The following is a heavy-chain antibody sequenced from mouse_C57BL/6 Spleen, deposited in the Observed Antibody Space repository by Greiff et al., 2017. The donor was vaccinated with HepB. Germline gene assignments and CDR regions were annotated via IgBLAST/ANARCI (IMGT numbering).Heavy chain of an antibody. V-gene: IGHV1-20*01. CDR2: INPYNGDT. CDR1: GYSFTGYF. J-gene: IGHJ4*01. Sequence: VQLKESGPELVKPGDSVKISCKASGYSFTGYFMNWVMQSHGKSLEWIGRINPYNGDTFYNQKFKGKATLTVDKSSSTAHMELRSLTSEDSAVYYCARGEGLTTGRAMDYWGQGTSVTVSS. CDR3: ARGEGLTTGRAMDY. D-gene: IGHD1-1*01.